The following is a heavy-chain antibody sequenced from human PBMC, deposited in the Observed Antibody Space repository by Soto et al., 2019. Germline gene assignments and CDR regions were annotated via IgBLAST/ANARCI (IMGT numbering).Heavy chain of an antibody. D-gene: IGHD1-1*01. V-gene: IGHV3-30*18. Sequence: GGSLRLSCAASGFTFSSYGMHWVRQAPGKGLEWVAVISYDGSNKYYADSVKGRFTISRDNSKNTLYLQMNSLRAEDTAVYYCAKDMARHTTYYFDYWGQGTLVTVSS. CDR3: AKDMARHTTYYFDY. CDR1: GFTFSSYG. CDR2: ISYDGSNK. J-gene: IGHJ4*02.